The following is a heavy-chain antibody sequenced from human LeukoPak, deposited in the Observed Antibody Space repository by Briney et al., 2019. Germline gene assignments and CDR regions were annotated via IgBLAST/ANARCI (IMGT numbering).Heavy chain of an antibody. CDR1: GYAFTSYG. J-gene: IGHJ4*02. D-gene: IGHD5-18*01. Sequence: ASVKVSCKASGYAFTSYGISWVRQAPGHGLEWMGWISAYNGNTNYAQKLQGRVTMTTDTSTSTAYMELRSLRSDDTAVYYCARGRYSSFVRRAYYFDYWGQGTLVTVSS. CDR3: ARGRYSSFVRRAYYFDY. V-gene: IGHV1-18*01. CDR2: ISAYNGNT.